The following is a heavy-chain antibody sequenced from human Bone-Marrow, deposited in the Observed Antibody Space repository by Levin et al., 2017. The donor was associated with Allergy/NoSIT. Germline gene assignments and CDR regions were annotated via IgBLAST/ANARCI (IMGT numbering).Heavy chain of an antibody. D-gene: IGHD3-10*01. Sequence: GESLKISCAASGFTFDDYTMHWVRQAPGKGLEWVSLISWDGGSTYYADSVKGRFTISRDNSKNSLYLQMNSLRTEDTALYYCATIPFYGSGSYYGFGGMDVWGQGTTVTVSS. CDR1: GFTFDDYT. CDR3: ATIPFYGSGSYYGFGGMDV. V-gene: IGHV3-43*01. J-gene: IGHJ6*02. CDR2: ISWDGGST.